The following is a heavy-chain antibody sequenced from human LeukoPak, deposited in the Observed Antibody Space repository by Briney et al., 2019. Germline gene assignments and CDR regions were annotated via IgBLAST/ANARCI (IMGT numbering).Heavy chain of an antibody. D-gene: IGHD3-22*01. Sequence: PRGSLRLSCAASGFAFSSVAMSWVRPPPGEGMEWVSAIISSGGDTWYADSVRGRFTLSRDNSKNTLYMQVNSLRAEDTAVYYCSKDYYDISGSRYDFWGQGTLVTVSS. J-gene: IGHJ4*02. CDR1: GFAFSSVA. V-gene: IGHV3-23*01. CDR2: IISSGGDT. CDR3: SKDYYDISGSRYDF.